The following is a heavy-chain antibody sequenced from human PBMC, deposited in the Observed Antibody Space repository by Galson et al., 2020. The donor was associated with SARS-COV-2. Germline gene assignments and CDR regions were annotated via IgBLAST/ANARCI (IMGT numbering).Heavy chain of an antibody. D-gene: IGHD2-2*01. CDR2: IIPIFGTA. CDR3: ATAQDIVVVPAALDYYYGMDV. Sequence: SVKVSCKASGGTFSSYAISWVRQAPGQGLEWMGGIIPIFGTANYAQKFQGRVTITADKSTSTAYMELSSLRSEDTAVYYCATAQDIVVVPAALDYYYGMDVWGQGTTVTVSS. J-gene: IGHJ6*02. V-gene: IGHV1-69*06. CDR1: GGTFSSYA.